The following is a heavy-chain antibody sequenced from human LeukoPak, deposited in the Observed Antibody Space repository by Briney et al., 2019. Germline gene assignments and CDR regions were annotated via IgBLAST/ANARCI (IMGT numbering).Heavy chain of an antibody. D-gene: IGHD5-18*01. CDR3: AKDRDTAMEIDY. V-gene: IGHV3-33*06. CDR1: GFTFSNYG. J-gene: IGHJ4*02. Sequence: PGRSLRPSCAASGFTFSNYGMHWVRQAPGKGLEWVAVIWYDGSNKYYADFVKGRFTISRDNSKNTLYLQMKSLRAEDTAVYYCAKDRDTAMEIDYWGQGTLVTVSS. CDR2: IWYDGSNK.